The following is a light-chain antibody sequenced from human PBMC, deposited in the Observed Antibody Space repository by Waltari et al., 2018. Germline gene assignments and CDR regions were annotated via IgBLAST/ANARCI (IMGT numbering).Light chain of an antibody. J-gene: IGKJ1*01. CDR1: QSVSSN. CDR3: QQYNNWLGT. CDR2: GAS. Sequence: EIVMTQSPATLSVSPGERATLSCRASQSVSSNLARYQQKPGQAPRLLIYGASTRATGIPARFSGSGSGTEFTLTISSLQSEDFEVYYCQQYNNWLGTFGQGTKVEIK. V-gene: IGKV3-15*01.